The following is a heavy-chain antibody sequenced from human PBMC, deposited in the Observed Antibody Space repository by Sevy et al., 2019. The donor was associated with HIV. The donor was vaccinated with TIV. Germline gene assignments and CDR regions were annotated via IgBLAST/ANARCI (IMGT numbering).Heavy chain of an antibody. V-gene: IGHV3-23*01. D-gene: IGHD4-17*01. CDR1: GFPFSSYA. CDR2: ISCSGGSA. Sequence: GGSLRLSCAASGFPFSSYAMSWVRQAPGKGLEWVSTISCSGGSAYYADSVKGRFTISRDNSKNTLFLQMHSLRAEDTAVYYCAKGLRGTTTNNWFDPWGQGTLVTVSS. CDR3: AKGLRGTTTNNWFDP. J-gene: IGHJ5*02.